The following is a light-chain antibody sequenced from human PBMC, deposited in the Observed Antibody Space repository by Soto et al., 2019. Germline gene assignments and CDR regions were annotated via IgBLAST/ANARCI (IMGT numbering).Light chain of an antibody. V-gene: IGKV3-15*01. J-gene: IGKJ1*01. CDR1: QSVSSN. Sequence: EVVMTQSPSTLPVSPVERATLSFMTSQSVSSNLAWYQQKPGQAPRLLIYGASMRATGIPARFSGSGSGTEFTLTISSLQSEDFAVYYCQQYNNWPPRTFGQGTKVDIK. CDR2: GAS. CDR3: QQYNNWPPRT.